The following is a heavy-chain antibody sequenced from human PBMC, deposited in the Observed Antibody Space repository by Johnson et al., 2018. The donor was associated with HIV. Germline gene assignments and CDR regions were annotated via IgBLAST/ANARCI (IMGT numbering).Heavy chain of an antibody. CDR1: GFTFSSYA. D-gene: IGHD2-15*01. CDR3: ARDPDVTPGAFDI. CDR2: IKQDGSEK. V-gene: IGHV3-7*03. Sequence: VQLVESGGGLIQPGGSLRLSCAASGFTFSSYAMHWVRQAPGKGLEWVANIKQDGSEKYYVDSVKGRFTISRDNAKNSLYLQMNSLRAEDTAVYYCARDPDVTPGAFDIWGQGTMVTVSS. J-gene: IGHJ3*02.